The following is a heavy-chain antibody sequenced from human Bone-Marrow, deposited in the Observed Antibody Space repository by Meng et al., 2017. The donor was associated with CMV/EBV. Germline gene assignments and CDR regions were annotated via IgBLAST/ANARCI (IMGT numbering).Heavy chain of an antibody. J-gene: IGHJ4*02. D-gene: IGHD6-6*01. V-gene: IGHV1-18*01. CDR1: GYTFTSYG. CDR2: ISAYNGNT. CDR3: ARDKRIAARPSIDY. Sequence: ASVKVSCKASGYTFTSYGISWVRQSPGQGLEWMGCISAYNGNTNYAQKLQGRVTMTTDTSTSTAYMELRSLRSDDTAVYYCARDKRIAARPSIDYWGQGTLVTVSS.